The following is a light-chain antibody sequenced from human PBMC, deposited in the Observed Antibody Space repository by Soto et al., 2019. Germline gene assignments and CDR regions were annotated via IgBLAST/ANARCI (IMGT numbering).Light chain of an antibody. CDR2: EVS. CDR3: SSYAGSNIVV. Sequence: QSALTQPPSASGSPGQSVTISSTGTSSDVGGYNFVSWYQQHPGKAPKLMIYEVSERPSGVPDRFSGSKSGNTASLTVSGLQAEDEADYYCSSYAGSNIVVFGGGTTLTVL. CDR1: SSDVGGYNF. V-gene: IGLV2-8*01. J-gene: IGLJ2*01.